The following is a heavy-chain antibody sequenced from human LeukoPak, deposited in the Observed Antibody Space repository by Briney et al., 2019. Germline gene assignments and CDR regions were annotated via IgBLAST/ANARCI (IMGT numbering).Heavy chain of an antibody. CDR2: IYYSGST. V-gene: IGHV4-30-4*01. D-gene: IGHD3-22*01. Sequence: SETLSLTCTVSGGSISSGDYYWSRIRQPPGKGLEWIGYIYYSGSTYYNPSLKSRVTISVDTSKNQFSLKLSSVTAADTAVYYCARGRRATYYYDSSGYPTYYYYGMDVWGQGTTVTVSS. J-gene: IGHJ6*02. CDR3: ARGRRATYYYDSSGYPTYYYYGMDV. CDR1: GGSISSGDYY.